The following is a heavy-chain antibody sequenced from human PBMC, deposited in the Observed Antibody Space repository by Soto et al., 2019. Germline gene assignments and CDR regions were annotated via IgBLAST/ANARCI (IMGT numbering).Heavy chain of an antibody. V-gene: IGHV4-31*08. CDR2: IYYSGST. D-gene: IGHD1-1*01. J-gene: IGHJ4*02. CDR1: GGSISSGGYY. CDR3: AHGTYYSAY. Sequence: TLSLTCTVSGGSISSGGYYWSWIRQHPGKGLEWIGYIYYSGSTYYNPSLKSRVTITKDTSKNQVVLTMTNMDPVDTATYYCAHGTYYSAYWGQGTLVTVSS.